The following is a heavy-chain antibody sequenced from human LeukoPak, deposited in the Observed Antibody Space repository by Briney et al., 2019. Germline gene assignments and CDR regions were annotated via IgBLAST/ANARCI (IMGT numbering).Heavy chain of an antibody. V-gene: IGHV3-74*01. CDR2: INTDGSNT. CDR1: GFTFSSFW. Sequence: GGSLRLSCAASGFTFSSFWMHCVRQAPGKGLVWVSRINTDGSNTIYADSVKGRFTISRDNAKNTLYLQMNSLRAEDTAVYYCATDQSIAGPTTADYWGQGTLVTVSS. D-gene: IGHD1-26*01. CDR3: ATDQSIAGPTTADY. J-gene: IGHJ4*02.